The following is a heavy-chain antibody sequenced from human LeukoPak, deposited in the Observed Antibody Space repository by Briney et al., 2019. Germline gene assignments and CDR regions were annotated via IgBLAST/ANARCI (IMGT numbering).Heavy chain of an antibody. D-gene: IGHD3-22*01. Sequence: SETLSLTCTVSGGSISSYYWSWIRQPAGKGLEWIGRIHTSGSTNYSPSLKSRVTMSVDTSKNQFSLKLSSVTAADTAVYYCARDRYYYDSSARYVDYWGQGTLVTVSS. V-gene: IGHV4-4*07. CDR2: IHTSGST. J-gene: IGHJ4*02. CDR3: ARDRYYYDSSARYVDY. CDR1: GGSISSYY.